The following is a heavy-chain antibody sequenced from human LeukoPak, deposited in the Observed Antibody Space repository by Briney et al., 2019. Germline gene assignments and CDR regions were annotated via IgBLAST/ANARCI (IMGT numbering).Heavy chain of an antibody. CDR1: DGSVTSFY. D-gene: IGHD3-22*01. V-gene: IGHV4-59*02. Sequence: PSETLSLTCTVPDGSVTSFYWSWIRQPPGKGLERIGFIFDSGSTKYNPSLKSRVTISADTSKKQFSLKLSSVTAADTAVYYCARARSPKDYYSDTSGYYYFDSWGQGAQVTVSS. CDR3: ARARSPKDYYSDTSGYYYFDS. J-gene: IGHJ4*02. CDR2: IFDSGST.